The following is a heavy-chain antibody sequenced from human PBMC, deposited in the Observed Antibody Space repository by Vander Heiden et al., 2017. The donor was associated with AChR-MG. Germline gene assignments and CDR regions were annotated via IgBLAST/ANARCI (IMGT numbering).Heavy chain of an antibody. CDR3: ARGRAPYDIRQAVGY. J-gene: IGHJ4*02. Sequence: QVQLVQAGAEVKKPGSSVHVSCKTSGGTFRSFPITWVRQAPGQGLEWMGAIIPISGTTNYAQKFQGRVTITADQSTTTAYMELRSLRSEDTAIYYCARGRAPYDIRQAVGYWGQGTLVTVSS. CDR1: GGTFRSFP. CDR2: IIPISGTT. V-gene: IGHV1-69*01. D-gene: IGHD3-9*01.